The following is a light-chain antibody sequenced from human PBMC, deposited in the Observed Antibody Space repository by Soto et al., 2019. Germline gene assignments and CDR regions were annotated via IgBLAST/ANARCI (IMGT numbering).Light chain of an antibody. CDR2: EVS. Sequence: DFVMTQTPLSLSVAPGQPASISCKSSQSLLHITGETFLFWYLQKPGQSPQLLIYEVSTRVSGVPERFSGSGSGTDSTLEISRVETDDVALYYCMQSTQPPPTFGQGTRLENK. V-gene: IGKV2D-29*02. CDR1: QSLLHITGETF. J-gene: IGKJ5*01. CDR3: MQSTQPPPT.